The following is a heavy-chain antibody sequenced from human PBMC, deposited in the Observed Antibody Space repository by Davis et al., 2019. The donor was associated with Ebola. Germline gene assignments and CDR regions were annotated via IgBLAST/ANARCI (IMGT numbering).Heavy chain of an antibody. CDR2: INPSGGST. CDR3: ARERVGRIGYGDPGVY. CDR1: GYTFTSYY. J-gene: IGHJ4*02. V-gene: IGHV1-46*01. Sequence: ASVKVSCKASGYTFTSYYMHWVRQAPGQGLEWMGIINPSGGSTSYAQKFQGRVTMTRDTSTSTVYMELSSLRSEDTAVYYCARERVGRIGYGDPGVYWGQGTLVTVSS. D-gene: IGHD4-17*01.